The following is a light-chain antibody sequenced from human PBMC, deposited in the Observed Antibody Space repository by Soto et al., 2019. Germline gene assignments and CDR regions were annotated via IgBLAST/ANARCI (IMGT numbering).Light chain of an antibody. J-gene: IGKJ1*01. Sequence: DIQMSQSPSSLSASVGDRVTITCRASQSINRWLAWYQQKPGRAPKLLIYDASSLQSGVPSRFSGSGSGTEFALTISSLQPDDFATYLCQEYNTYSWAFGQGTKVEIK. CDR2: DAS. V-gene: IGKV1-5*01. CDR1: QSINRW. CDR3: QEYNTYSWA.